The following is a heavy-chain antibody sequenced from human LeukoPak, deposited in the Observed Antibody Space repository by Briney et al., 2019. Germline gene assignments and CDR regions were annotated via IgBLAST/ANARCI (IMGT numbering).Heavy chain of an antibody. CDR1: GFTFSSYS. Sequence: GGSLRLSCAASGFTFSSYSMDWVRQAPGKGLEWVSSISGSGGYIYYADSVKGRFTISRDNSKNTLYLQMNSLRPEDTAVYYCAKDPFDYWGQGTLVTVSS. J-gene: IGHJ4*02. V-gene: IGHV3-21*04. CDR2: ISGSGGYI. CDR3: AKDPFDY.